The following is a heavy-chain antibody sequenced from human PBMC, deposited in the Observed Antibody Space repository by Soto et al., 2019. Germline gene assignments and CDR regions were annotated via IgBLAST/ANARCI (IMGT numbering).Heavy chain of an antibody. D-gene: IGHD3-3*01. CDR1: GGSISREY. J-gene: IGHJ6*03. V-gene: IGHV4-59*08. CDR3: ARLTGADWFLEWLPPYYYMYV. Sequence: SETLSLTCTVSGGSISREYWSWIRQPPGKGLEWIGYIYYSGSTNYNPSLKSRVTISVDTSKNQFSLKLSSVTAADTAVYYCARLTGADWFLEWLPPYYYMYVWGKGTTVTVSS. CDR2: IYYSGST.